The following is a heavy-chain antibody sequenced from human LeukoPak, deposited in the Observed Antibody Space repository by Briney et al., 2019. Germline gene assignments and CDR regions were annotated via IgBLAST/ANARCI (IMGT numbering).Heavy chain of an antibody. CDR2: IIPIFGTA. D-gene: IGHD3-22*01. CDR3: ARGPDSSGYNSEYSFEY. CDR1: GGTFSSYA. V-gene: IGHV1-69*01. Sequence: SVKVSCKASGGTFSSYAISWVRQAPGQGLEWMGGIIPIFGTANYAQKFQGRVTITADESTSTAYMELSSLRAEDTAVYYCARGPDSSGYNSEYSFEYWGQRTLVTVSS. J-gene: IGHJ4*02.